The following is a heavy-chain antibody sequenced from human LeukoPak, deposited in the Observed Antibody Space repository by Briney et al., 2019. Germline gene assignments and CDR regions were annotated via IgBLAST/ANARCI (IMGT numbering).Heavy chain of an antibody. Sequence: PGVYLRLSCAASGFTFTDCYMSWIRQAPGKGLEWVSYISSSGTVIYYGDSVKGRFTISRDNAKKSLYLQMNSLRAEDTAVYYCARDYNCWGQGTLVTVSS. CDR2: ISSSGTVI. CDR3: ARDYNC. J-gene: IGHJ4*02. V-gene: IGHV3-11*01. CDR1: GFTFTDCY. D-gene: IGHD3-10*01.